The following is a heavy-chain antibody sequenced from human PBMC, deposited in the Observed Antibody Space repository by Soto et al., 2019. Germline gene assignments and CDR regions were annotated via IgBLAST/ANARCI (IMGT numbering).Heavy chain of an antibody. J-gene: IGHJ5*02. CDR3: ARATPHNWFPP. V-gene: IGHV3-74*01. D-gene: IGHD2-15*01. CDR2: IDTDGRVT. CDR1: GLTFSGYW. Sequence: EVQLVESGGGVVQPGGSLRLSCAASGLTFSGYWMHWVRQAPGKGLVWVSRIDTDGRVTNYADSVEGRFTISRDDAKKTLDLQMNRLGAEDTAVYYCARATPHNWFPPWGQGILVPVSS.